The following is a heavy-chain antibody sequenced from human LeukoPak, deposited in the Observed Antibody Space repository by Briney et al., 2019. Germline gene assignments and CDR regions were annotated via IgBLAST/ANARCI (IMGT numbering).Heavy chain of an antibody. V-gene: IGHV1-8*01. D-gene: IGHD6-13*01. CDR3: ARIAAAGNRRLNY. J-gene: IGHJ4*02. CDR1: GYTFTSYD. Sequence: VASVTVSFKASGYTFTSYDINWVRQATGQGLEWMGWMNPNSGNTGYAQKFQGRITMTRNTSISTAYMELSSLTSEDTAVYYCARIAAAGNRRLNYWGQGTLVTVSS. CDR2: MNPNSGNT.